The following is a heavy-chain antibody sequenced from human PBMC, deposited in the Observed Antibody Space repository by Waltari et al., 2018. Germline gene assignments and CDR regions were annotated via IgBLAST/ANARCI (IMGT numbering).Heavy chain of an antibody. CDR2: TTDSERT. J-gene: IGHJ4*02. CDR3: ARGDDTGKYGY. CDR1: GGSFRGYY. V-gene: IGHV4-34*02. D-gene: IGHD1-1*01. Sequence: QVQLQQWGAGLLKPSETLSLTCAVYGGSFRGYYWSWIRQPPGKGLEWIGKTTDSERTKYNPSLKSRISISVDTSKNQFSLTVFSVTAADAAVYYCARGDDTGKYGYWGQGTRVTVSS.